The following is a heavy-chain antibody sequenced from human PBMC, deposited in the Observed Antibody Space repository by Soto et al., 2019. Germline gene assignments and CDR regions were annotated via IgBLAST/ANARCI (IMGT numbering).Heavy chain of an antibody. CDR1: GFTFSTCT. CDR2: IGGSGGRT. D-gene: IGHD2-21*01. CDR3: AKDPSYYGGNLRGSYFDY. V-gene: IGHV3-23*01. Sequence: XGSLRLAFSASGFTFSTCTMSWVRQAPGKGLEWVSSIGGSGGRTYQADSVKGRFTISRDDSKNTLYLQMNSLRAEDTAVYFCAKDPSYYGGNLRGSYFDYWGQGTLVTVSS. J-gene: IGHJ4*02.